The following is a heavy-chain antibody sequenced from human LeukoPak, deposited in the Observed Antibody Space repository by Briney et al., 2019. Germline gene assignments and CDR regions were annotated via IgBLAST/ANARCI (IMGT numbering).Heavy chain of an antibody. CDR2: ISHSVNII. J-gene: IGHJ4*02. V-gene: IGHV3-48*03. D-gene: IGHD1-26*01. CDR3: ASGSYYDY. Sequence: GGSLRLSCAASGFTFSSYEMNWVRQAPGKGLEWVSYISHSVNIIYYADTVKGRFTISRDNAKNSLYLQMNSLRVEDTAVYYCASGSYYDYWGQGTLVTVSS. CDR1: GFTFSSYE.